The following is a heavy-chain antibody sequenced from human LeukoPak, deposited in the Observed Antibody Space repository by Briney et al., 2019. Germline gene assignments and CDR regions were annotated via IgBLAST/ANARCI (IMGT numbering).Heavy chain of an antibody. J-gene: IGHJ4*02. V-gene: IGHV3-23*01. CDR2: ISSGGGGT. CDR1: GFAFSTFA. Sequence: GGSLRLSCAASGFAFSTFAMSWVRQAPGKGLEWVSAISSGGGGTYYTDSVKGRFTISRDNSKNTLYLQMNSLRAEDTAVYYCARMVAVAGRGPVGDYWGQGTLVTVSS. D-gene: IGHD6-19*01. CDR3: ARMVAVAGRGPVGDY.